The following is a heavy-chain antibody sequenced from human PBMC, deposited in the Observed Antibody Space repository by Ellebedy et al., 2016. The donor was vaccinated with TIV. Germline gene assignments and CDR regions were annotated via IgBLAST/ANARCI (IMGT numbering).Heavy chain of an antibody. CDR1: GYSFTLFW. J-gene: IGHJ4*02. V-gene: IGHV5-10-1*01. CDR3: ARHELGENAAFDY. Sequence: GESLKISXQGYGYSFTLFWISWVRQMPGKGLEWMGRIDPSDPSGSYTTYSPSFQGRVTISTDRSINTAYLQWNSLKASDTAMYYCARHELGENAAFDYWGQGTLVTVSS. CDR2: IDPSDPSGSYT. D-gene: IGHD7-27*01.